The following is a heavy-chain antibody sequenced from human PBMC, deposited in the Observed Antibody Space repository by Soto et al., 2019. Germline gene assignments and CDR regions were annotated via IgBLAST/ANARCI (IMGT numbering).Heavy chain of an antibody. D-gene: IGHD4-17*01. J-gene: IGHJ6*03. CDR2: ISGSGGST. V-gene: IGHV3-23*01. CDR3: AKIGGASEDYGDYATHPKDYYYYYYMDV. Sequence: GGSLSLSCAASGFTFSSYAMSWVRQAPGKGLEWVSAISGSGGSTYYADSVKGRFTISRDNSKNTLYLQMNSLRAEDTAVYYCAKIGGASEDYGDYATHPKDYYYYYYMDVWGKGTTVTVSS. CDR1: GFTFSSYA.